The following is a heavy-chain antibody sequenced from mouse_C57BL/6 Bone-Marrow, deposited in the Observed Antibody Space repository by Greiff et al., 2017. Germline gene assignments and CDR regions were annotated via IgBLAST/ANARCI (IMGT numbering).Heavy chain of an antibody. CDR1: GFTFSSYG. CDR2: ISSGGSYT. CDR3: ARRGYYGSSPSY. Sequence: EVQVVESGGDLVKPGGSLKLSCAASGFTFSSYGMSWVRQTPDKRLEWVATISSGGSYTYYPDSVKGRFTISRDNAKNTLYLQMSSLKSEDTAMYYCARRGYYGSSPSYWGQGTLVTVSA. V-gene: IGHV5-6*01. J-gene: IGHJ3*01. D-gene: IGHD1-1*01.